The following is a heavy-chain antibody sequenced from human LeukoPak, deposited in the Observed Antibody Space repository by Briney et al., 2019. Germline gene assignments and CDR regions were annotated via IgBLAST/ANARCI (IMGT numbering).Heavy chain of an antibody. CDR1: GFTVSSNY. J-gene: IGHJ4*02. CDR3: ARWGDYDSSGFDY. V-gene: IGHV3-53*01. D-gene: IGHD3-22*01. Sequence: GGSLRLSCAASGFTVSSNYMSWVRQAPGQGLEWVSVIYSGGSTYYADSVKGRFTISRDNSKNTLYLQMNSLRAEDTAVYYCARWGDYDSSGFDYWGQGTLVTVSS. CDR2: IYSGGST.